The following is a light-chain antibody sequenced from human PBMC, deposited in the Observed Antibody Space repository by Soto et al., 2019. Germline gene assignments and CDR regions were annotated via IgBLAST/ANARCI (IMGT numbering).Light chain of an antibody. J-gene: IGLJ1*01. CDR2: EVS. CDR3: SSYTSSSTSPYV. V-gene: IGLV2-14*01. Sequence: QSALTQPASVSGSPGQSITISCTGTSSDVGGYNYVSWYQQHPGKAPKLMIYEVSNRPSGVSNRFSGSKSGNTASLTISGLQAEDEADYYCSSYTSSSTSPYVFGTGTQLTVL. CDR1: SSDVGGYNY.